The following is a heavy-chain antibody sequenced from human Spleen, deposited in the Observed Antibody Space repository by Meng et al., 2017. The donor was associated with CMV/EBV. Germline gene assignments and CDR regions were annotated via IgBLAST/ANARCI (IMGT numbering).Heavy chain of an antibody. D-gene: IGHD6-6*01. CDR2: IYYSGST. V-gene: IGHV4-39*01. CDR3: ARHGEQLVPYYFDY. J-gene: IGHJ4*02. Sequence: SQTLSLTCAVYGGSFSGYYWGWIRQPPGKGLEWIGSIYYSGSTYYNPSLKSRVTISVDTSKNQFSLKLSSVTAADTAVYYCARHGEQLVPYYFDYWGQGTLVTVSS. CDR1: GGSFSGYY.